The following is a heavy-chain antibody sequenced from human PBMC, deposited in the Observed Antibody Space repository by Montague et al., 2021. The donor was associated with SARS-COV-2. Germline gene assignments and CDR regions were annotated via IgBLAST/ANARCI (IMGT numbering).Heavy chain of an antibody. Sequence: SETLSLTCTVSGGSISSSSYYWGWIRQPPGKGLEWIGSIYYSGSTYYNPSLKSRVTISVDTSKNQFSLKLSSVTAADTAVYYCARDQGYNWNYYYYYGMDVWGQGTPVTGSS. CDR2: IYYSGST. J-gene: IGHJ6*02. CDR1: GGSISSSSYY. V-gene: IGHV4-39*07. CDR3: ARDQGYNWNYYYYYGMDV. D-gene: IGHD1-20*01.